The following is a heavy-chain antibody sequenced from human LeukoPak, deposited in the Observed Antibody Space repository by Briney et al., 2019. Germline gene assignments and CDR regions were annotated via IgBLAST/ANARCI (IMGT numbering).Heavy chain of an antibody. CDR2: ISAYNGNT. V-gene: IGHV1-18*01. J-gene: IGHJ6*02. D-gene: IGHD3-10*01. Sequence: ASVKVSCKASGYTFTSYGISWVRQAPGQGLEWMGWISAYNGNTNYAQKLQGRVTMTTDTSTSTAYMELRSLRSDDTAVYYCARGEGPTMVRGVIPAWYYGMDVWGQGTTVIVSS. CDR1: GYTFTSYG. CDR3: ARGEGPTMVRGVIPAWYYGMDV.